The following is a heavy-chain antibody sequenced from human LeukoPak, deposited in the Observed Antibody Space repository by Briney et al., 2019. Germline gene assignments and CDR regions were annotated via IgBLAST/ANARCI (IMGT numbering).Heavy chain of an antibody. CDR1: GGSISSYY. Sequence: PSETLSLTCTVSGGSISSYYWSWIRQPPGKGLEWIGYIYYSGSTNYNPSLKSRVTTSVDTSKNQFSLKLSSVTAADTAVYYCARYGLNTYYYDSSANRDAFDIWGQGTMVTVSS. D-gene: IGHD3-22*01. J-gene: IGHJ3*02. V-gene: IGHV4-59*08. CDR2: IYYSGST. CDR3: ARYGLNTYYYDSSANRDAFDI.